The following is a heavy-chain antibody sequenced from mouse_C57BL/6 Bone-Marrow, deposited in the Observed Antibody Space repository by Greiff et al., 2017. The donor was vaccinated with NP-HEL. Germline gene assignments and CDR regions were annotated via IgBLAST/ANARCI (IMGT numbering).Heavy chain of an antibody. Sequence: VKLMESGAELVKPGASVKLSCKASGYTFTEYTIHWVKQRSGQGLEWIGWFYPGSGSIKYNEKFKDKATLTADKSSSTVYMELSRLTSEDSAVYFCARHEAADGYYAHYYAMDYWGQGTSVTVSS. V-gene: IGHV1-62-2*01. CDR3: ARHEAADGYYAHYYAMDY. J-gene: IGHJ4*01. CDR1: GYTFTEYT. D-gene: IGHD2-3*01. CDR2: FYPGSGSI.